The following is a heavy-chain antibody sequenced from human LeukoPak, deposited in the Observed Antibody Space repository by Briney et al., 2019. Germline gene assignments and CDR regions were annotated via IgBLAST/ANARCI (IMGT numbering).Heavy chain of an antibody. CDR3: ARGGSPPEALGDAFDI. CDR1: GFTFSSYW. J-gene: IGHJ3*02. CDR2: INSDGSST. V-gene: IGHV3-74*01. Sequence: GGSLRLSCAASGFTFSSYWMYWVRQAPGKGLVWVSGINSDGSSTNYADSVKGRFTISRDNAKNTLYLQMNSLGAGDTAVYYCARGGSPPEALGDAFDIWGQGTMVTVSS. D-gene: IGHD1-26*01.